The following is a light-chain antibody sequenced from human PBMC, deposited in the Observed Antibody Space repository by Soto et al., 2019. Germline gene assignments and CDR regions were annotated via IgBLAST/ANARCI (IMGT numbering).Light chain of an antibody. Sequence: LAQPASVSGSPGQSITISCTGTSSDVGTYNYVSWYQQHPGKAPKLMIYEVNNRPSGVSNRFSGSKSGNTASLTISGLQAEDEADYYCCSYTSSSTYVFGTGTKVTVL. CDR3: CSYTSSSTYV. V-gene: IGLV2-14*01. CDR1: SSDVGTYNY. J-gene: IGLJ1*01. CDR2: EVN.